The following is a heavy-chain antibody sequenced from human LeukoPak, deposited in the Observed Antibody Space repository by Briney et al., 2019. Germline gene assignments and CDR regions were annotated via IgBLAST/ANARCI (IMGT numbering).Heavy chain of an antibody. CDR3: ARYGSGSYPDDY. CDR2: ISAYNGNA. D-gene: IGHD3-10*01. Sequence: ASVKVSCKASGYTFTGYGISWVRQAPGQGLEWMGWISAYNGNANYAQELQGRVTMTTDTSTSTAYMELRSLRSDDTAVYYCARYGSGSYPDDYWGQGTLVTVSS. V-gene: IGHV1-18*01. CDR1: GYTFTGYG. J-gene: IGHJ4*02.